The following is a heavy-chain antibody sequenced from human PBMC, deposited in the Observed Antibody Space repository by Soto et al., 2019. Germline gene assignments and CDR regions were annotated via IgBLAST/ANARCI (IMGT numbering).Heavy chain of an antibody. D-gene: IGHD6-19*01. CDR1: GFTFYNFA. Sequence: GSLRLSCAASGFTFYNFALGWVRQAPGKGLEWVLAITDSGGSTYYADSVKGRFTISRDNSKNTLYLQMNSLRAEDTAVYYCAKDATRTSGWYHFDYWGQGSLVTVSS. V-gene: IGHV3-23*01. CDR3: AKDATRTSGWYHFDY. J-gene: IGHJ4*02. CDR2: ITDSGGST.